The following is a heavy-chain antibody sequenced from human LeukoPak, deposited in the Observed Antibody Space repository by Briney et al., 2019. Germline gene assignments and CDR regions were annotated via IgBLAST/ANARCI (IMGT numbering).Heavy chain of an antibody. CDR1: GFTFSSYS. CDR3: ARVAGIAVAGTGY. V-gene: IGHV3-21*01. J-gene: IGHJ4*02. D-gene: IGHD6-19*01. Sequence: GGSLRLSCAASGFTFSSYSMNWVRQAPGKGLEWVSSISSSSSYIYYADSVKGRFTISRDNAKNSLYLQMNSLGAEDTAVYYCARVAGIAVAGTGYWGQGTLVTVSS. CDR2: ISSSSSYI.